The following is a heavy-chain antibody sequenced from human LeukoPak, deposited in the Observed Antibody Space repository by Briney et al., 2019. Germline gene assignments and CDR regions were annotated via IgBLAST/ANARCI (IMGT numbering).Heavy chain of an antibody. CDR1: GFSFSSYG. Sequence: RGRSLILSFASSGFSFSSYGMHCFLQSRGKELDGVVVVWYDGSHKYYADSVKGRFTISRDNSKNTLYLQMNSLKTEDPAVYYCTTEISNCYDSSGLAVDYWGQGTLVTVSS. CDR2: VWYDGSHK. D-gene: IGHD3-22*01. J-gene: IGHJ4*02. CDR3: TTEISNCYDSSGLAVDY. V-gene: IGHV3-33*01.